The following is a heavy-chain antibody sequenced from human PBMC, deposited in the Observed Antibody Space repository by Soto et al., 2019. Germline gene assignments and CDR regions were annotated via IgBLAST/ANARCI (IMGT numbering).Heavy chain of an antibody. J-gene: IGHJ4*02. CDR1: GFTFSDHY. D-gene: IGHD2-21*01. CDR2: TRNKANSYTT. CDR3: ARVAFGCGGDCYSDY. Sequence: GGSPRLSCAASGFTFSDHYMDWVRQAPGKGLEWVGRTRNKANSYTTEYAASVKGRFTISRDDSKNSLYLQMNSLKTEDTAVYYCARVAFGCGGDCYSDYWGQGTLVTVSS. V-gene: IGHV3-72*01.